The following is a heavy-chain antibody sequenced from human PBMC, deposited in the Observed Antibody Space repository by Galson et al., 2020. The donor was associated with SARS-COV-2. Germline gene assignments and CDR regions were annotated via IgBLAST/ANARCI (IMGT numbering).Heavy chain of an antibody. Sequence: SETLSLTCTVSGDSIKRSGYYWDWIRQSPGKGPEWIGSIYFSGNTYYNPSLKSRVTIFVDTSKNQFSLILKSVTATDTAVYYCARRVEAKSILTLTGGYFDNWGQGTLLTVSS. CDR1: GDSIKRSGYY. CDR3: ARRVEAKSILTLTGGYFDN. CDR2: IYFSGNT. J-gene: IGHJ4*02. V-gene: IGHV4-39*01. D-gene: IGHD3-3*02.